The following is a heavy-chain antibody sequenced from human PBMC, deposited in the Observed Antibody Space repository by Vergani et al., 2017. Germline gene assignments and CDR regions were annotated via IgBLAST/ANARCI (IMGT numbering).Heavy chain of an antibody. J-gene: IGHJ3*02. D-gene: IGHD6-19*01. CDR2: LSASDRRT. CDR1: GFTFIMPA. CDR3: AKVGRSEVAGTFGAFDI. Sequence: EVQLVESGGGVVRPGGSLRLSCAASGFTFIMPAMSWVRQAPGKGLEWVSTLSASDRRTHYADSVKGRFTISRDISKNTLFLHMNSLRPEDTAVYYCAKVGRSEVAGTFGAFDIWGQGTMVTVSS. V-gene: IGHV3-23*04.